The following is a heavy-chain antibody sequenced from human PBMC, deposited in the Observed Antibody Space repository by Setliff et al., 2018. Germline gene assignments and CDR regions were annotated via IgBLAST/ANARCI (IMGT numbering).Heavy chain of an antibody. CDR1: GFTFSSHW. Sequence: LRLSCAAAGFTFSSHWMHWVRQAPGKRLMWVSRINSDASRITYADSVKGRFTISRDNAKNTVYLQMNSLRVEDTAVYYCARESSSGWHGDYWGQGTLVTVSS. D-gene: IGHD3-22*01. CDR3: ARESSSGWHGDY. J-gene: IGHJ4*02. V-gene: IGHV3-74*03. CDR2: INSDASRI.